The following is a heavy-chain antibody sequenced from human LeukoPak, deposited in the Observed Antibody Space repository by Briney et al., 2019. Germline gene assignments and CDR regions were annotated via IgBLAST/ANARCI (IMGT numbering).Heavy chain of an antibody. CDR1: GGSISSGDYY. CDR2: IYYSGST. CDR3: AIQIVGTTGSLDY. J-gene: IGHJ4*02. D-gene: IGHD1-26*01. V-gene: IGHV4-31*03. Sequence: SETLSLTCTVSGGSISSGDYYWSWIRQHPGKGLEWIGYIYYSGSTYYNPSLKSRVTISVDTSKNQFSLKLSSVTAADTAVYYCAIQIVGTTGSLDYWGQGTLVTVSS.